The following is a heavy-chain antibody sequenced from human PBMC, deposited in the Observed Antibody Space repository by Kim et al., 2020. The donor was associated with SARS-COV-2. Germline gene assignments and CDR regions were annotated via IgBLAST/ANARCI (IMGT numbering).Heavy chain of an antibody. Sequence: SETLSLTCTVSGGSISSSSYYWGWIRQPPGKGLEWIGSIYYSGSTYYNPSLKSRVTISVDTSKNQFSLKLSSVTAADTAVYYCASQLYSGYGEVVDYWGQGTLVTVSS. J-gene: IGHJ4*02. CDR3: ASQLYSGYGEVVDY. CDR2: IYYSGST. CDR1: GGSISSSSYY. V-gene: IGHV4-39*01. D-gene: IGHD5-12*01.